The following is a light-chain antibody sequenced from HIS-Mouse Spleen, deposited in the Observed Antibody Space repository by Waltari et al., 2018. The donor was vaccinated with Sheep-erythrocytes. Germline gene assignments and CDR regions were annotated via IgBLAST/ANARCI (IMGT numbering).Light chain of an antibody. CDR3: QQSYSTPPT. J-gene: IGKJ4*01. V-gene: IGKV1-39*01. CDR2: AAS. Sequence: DIQMTQSPSSLSASVGDRVNITCRASQSISSYLNWYQQKPGKAPKLLIYAASSLRSGVPSRFSGSGSGTDFTLTISSLQPEDFATYYCQQSYSTPPTFGGGTKVEIK. CDR1: QSISSY.